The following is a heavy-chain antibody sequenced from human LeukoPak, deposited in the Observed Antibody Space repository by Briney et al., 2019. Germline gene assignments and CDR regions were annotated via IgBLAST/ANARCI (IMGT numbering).Heavy chain of an antibody. D-gene: IGHD2-15*01. J-gene: IGHJ6*02. CDR2: IYSGGST. CDR1: GFTVSSNY. Sequence: GGSLRLSCAASGFTVSSNYMSWVRQAPGKGLEWVSVIYSGGSTYYADSVKGRFTISRDNSKNTLYLQMNSLRAEDTAVYYCARVRRYEDCMDVWGQGTTVTVSS. V-gene: IGHV3-66*01. CDR3: ARVRRYEDCMDV.